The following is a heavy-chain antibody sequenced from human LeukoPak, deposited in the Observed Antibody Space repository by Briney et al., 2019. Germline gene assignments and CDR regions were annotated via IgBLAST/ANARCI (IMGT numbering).Heavy chain of an antibody. CDR3: ARDGGYSGFDADC. CDR1: GFTFSVHA. Sequence: PGGSLRLSCAASGFTFSVHAMSWVRQAPGKGLEWVSGISGSGGGTNYADSVKGRFTVSRDNSKNTLYLQMNSLRAEDTAVYYCARDGGYSGFDADCWGQGTLVTVSS. CDR2: ISGSGGGT. J-gene: IGHJ4*02. V-gene: IGHV3-23*01. D-gene: IGHD5-12*01.